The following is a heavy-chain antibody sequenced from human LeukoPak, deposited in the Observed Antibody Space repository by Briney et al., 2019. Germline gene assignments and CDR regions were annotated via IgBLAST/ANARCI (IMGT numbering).Heavy chain of an antibody. J-gene: IGHJ5*02. V-gene: IGHV4-34*01. D-gene: IGHD6-13*01. CDR1: GGSFSGYY. Sequence: SETLSLTCAVYGGSFSGYYWSWIRQPPGKWLEWIGEINHSGSTNYNPSLKSRVTISVDTSKNQFSLKLSSVTAADTAVHYCARVKRLVAAAGTRRWFDPWGQGTLVTVSS. CDR2: INHSGST. CDR3: ARVKRLVAAAGTRRWFDP.